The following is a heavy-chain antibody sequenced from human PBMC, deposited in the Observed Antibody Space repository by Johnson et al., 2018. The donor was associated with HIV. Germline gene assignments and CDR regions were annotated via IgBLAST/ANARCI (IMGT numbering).Heavy chain of an antibody. Sequence: QVQLVESGGGVVQPGRSLRLSCAASGFTFSSYAMHWVRQAPGKGLEWVAVLWYDGSNKYYADSVKGRFTISRDTSKNTLYLQMNSLRAEDTAVYYCAKAPLSGYDYVWGSYRSDAFDIWGQGTMVTVSS. J-gene: IGHJ3*02. CDR1: GFTFSSYA. D-gene: IGHD3-16*02. CDR2: LWYDGSNK. CDR3: AKAPLSGYDYVWGSYRSDAFDI. V-gene: IGHV3-33*06.